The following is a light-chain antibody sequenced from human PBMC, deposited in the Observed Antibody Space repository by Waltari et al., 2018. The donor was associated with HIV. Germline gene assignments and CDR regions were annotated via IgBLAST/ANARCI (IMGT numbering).Light chain of an antibody. CDR2: DAS. CDR3: QQFGSRPVT. V-gene: IGKV1-33*01. Sequence: DIQMTQSPSSLSASVGDRVTITCQASQDIRKFLNWYQQKPVKAPKLLIYDASILDAGVSSRFSGSGSGTDFTFTIGSLQADDIATYYCQQFGSRPVTFGGGTKVEI. J-gene: IGKJ4*01. CDR1: QDIRKF.